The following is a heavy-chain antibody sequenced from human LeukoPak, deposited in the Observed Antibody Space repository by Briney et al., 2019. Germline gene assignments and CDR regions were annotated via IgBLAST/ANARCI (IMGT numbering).Heavy chain of an antibody. CDR2: INHSGST. CDR1: GGSFSGYY. J-gene: IGHJ3*02. Sequence: PSETLSLTCAVYGGSFSGYYWSWIRQPPGKGLEWIGEINHSGSTNYNPSLKSRVTISVDTSKNQFSLKLSSVTAADTAVYYCARGKGQAFDIWGQGTMVTVSS. CDR3: ARGKGQAFDI. V-gene: IGHV4-34*01.